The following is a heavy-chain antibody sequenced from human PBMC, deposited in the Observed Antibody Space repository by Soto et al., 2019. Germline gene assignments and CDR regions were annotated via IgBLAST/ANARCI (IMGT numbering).Heavy chain of an antibody. D-gene: IGHD2-2*01. CDR1: GFTFSSYG. CDR2: ISYDGSNK. V-gene: IGHV3-30*18. CDR3: AKGPCTSCYTFDY. Sequence: GGSLRLSCAASGFTFSSYGMHWVRQAPGKGLEWVAVISYDGSNKYYADSVKGRFTTSRDNSKNTLYLQMNSLRAEDTAVYYCAKGPCTSCYTFDYWGQGTLVTVSS. J-gene: IGHJ4*02.